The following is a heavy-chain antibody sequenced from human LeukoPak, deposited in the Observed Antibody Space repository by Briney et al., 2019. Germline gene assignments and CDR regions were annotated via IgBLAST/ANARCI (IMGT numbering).Heavy chain of an antibody. CDR1: GFTFSSYS. CDR3: ARDRASWLALDY. V-gene: IGHV3-21*01. Sequence: GGSLRLSCAASGFTFSSYSMNWVRQAPGKGLEWVSSISSSSSYIYYADSVKGRFTISRDNAKNSLYLQMNSLRAEDTAVYYCARDRASWLALDYWGQGTLVTVSS. CDR2: ISSSSSYI. J-gene: IGHJ4*02. D-gene: IGHD6-19*01.